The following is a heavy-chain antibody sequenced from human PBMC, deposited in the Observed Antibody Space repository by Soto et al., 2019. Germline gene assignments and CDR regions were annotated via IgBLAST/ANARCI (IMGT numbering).Heavy chain of an antibody. D-gene: IGHD6-19*01. J-gene: IGHJ4*01. CDR3: AREDSGWHPN. CDR1: GYTFTSYG. V-gene: IGHV1-18*03. Sequence: ASVKVSCKASGYTFTSYGISWVRLAPGQGLEWMGWISTYNGNTNYVQNLQGRVTMTTNTPTSTVYMELRSLRPDDMAVYYCAREDSGWHPNWGHGTLVTVSS. CDR2: ISTYNGNT.